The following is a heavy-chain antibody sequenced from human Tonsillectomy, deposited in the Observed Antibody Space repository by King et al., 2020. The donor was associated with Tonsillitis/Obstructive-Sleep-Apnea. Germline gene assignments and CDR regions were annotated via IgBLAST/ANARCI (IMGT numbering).Heavy chain of an antibody. D-gene: IGHD3-16*01. CDR3: ARAPGTWGTTDY. V-gene: IGHV7-4-1*02. CDR1: GYTFTNSA. Sequence: QLVQSGSELKKPGASVKLSCKASGYTFTNSAINWVRQAPGQGLEGMGWINTNTGSPAYAQGFTGRFVFSLDTSVSTAFLQISILTAEDTVVYYCARAPGTWGTTDYWGQGTLVTVSS. J-gene: IGHJ4*02. CDR2: INTNTGSP.